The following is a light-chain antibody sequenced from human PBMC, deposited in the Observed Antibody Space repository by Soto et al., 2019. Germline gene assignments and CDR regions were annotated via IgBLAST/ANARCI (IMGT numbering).Light chain of an antibody. CDR1: SSDVGGNKY. CDR3: SSNVGTNRMV. V-gene: IGLV2-8*01. CDR2: EVT. Sequence: QSALTQPPSASGSPGQSVTISCTGTSSDVGGNKYVSWNQQHPGKAPRLLIYEVTKRPSGVPDRFSGSKSGNTASLSVSGLQSEDEADYYCSSNVGTNRMVFGGGTKVTVL. J-gene: IGLJ2*01.